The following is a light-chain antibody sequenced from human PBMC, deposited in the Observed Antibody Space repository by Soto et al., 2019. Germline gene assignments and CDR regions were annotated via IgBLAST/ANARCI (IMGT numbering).Light chain of an antibody. CDR3: QQYGSSPGT. J-gene: IGKJ1*01. CDR1: QSVSSSY. V-gene: IGKV3-20*01. CDR2: GAS. Sequence: IVLTQSPVTLSLSPGERATLSCRASQSVSSSYFAWYQQKPGQAPRLLIYGASSRATGIPDRFSGSGSGTDFTLTISRLEPEDFAVYYCQQYGSSPGTFGQGTKVDI.